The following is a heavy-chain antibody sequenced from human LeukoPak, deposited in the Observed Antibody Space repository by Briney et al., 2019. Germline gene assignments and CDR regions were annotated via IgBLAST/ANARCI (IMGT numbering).Heavy chain of an antibody. CDR3: ASTAVAIATRPFDI. D-gene: IGHD2-21*01. J-gene: IGHJ3*02. Sequence: PSETLSLTCTVSGGSISSGGYYWSWIRQPPGKGLEWIGYIYHSGSTYYNPSLKSRVTISVDRSKNQFSLKLSSVTAADTAVYYCASTAVAIATRPFDIWGQGTMVTVSS. V-gene: IGHV4-30-2*01. CDR1: GGSISSGGYY. CDR2: IYHSGST.